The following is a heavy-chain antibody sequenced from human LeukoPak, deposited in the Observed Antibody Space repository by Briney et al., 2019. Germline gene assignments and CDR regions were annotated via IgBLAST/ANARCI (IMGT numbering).Heavy chain of an antibody. Sequence: GGSLRLSCAASGFTFSNFGMHWIRQAPGKGLEWVAFIRHDGSYQQYADSVKGRFTVSRDNSKDTVYLQMNSLRTEDTAVYYSAKNRDSSDYPRDFDYWGQGTLVTVSS. CDR3: AKNRDSSDYPRDFDY. V-gene: IGHV3-30*02. CDR1: GFTFSNFG. J-gene: IGHJ4*02. CDR2: IRHDGSYQ. D-gene: IGHD6-19*01.